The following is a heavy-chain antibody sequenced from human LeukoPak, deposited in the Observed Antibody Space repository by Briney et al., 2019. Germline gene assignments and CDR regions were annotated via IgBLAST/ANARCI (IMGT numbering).Heavy chain of an antibody. D-gene: IGHD5-18*01. V-gene: IGHV5-51*01. CDR2: IYPGDSDT. Sequence: GESLKISCKGSGYSFTSYWIGWVRQMPGKGLEWMGIIYPGDSDTRYSPSFQGQVTISADKSISTAYLQWSSLKASDTAMYYCARLGSIQLWSGAYYYYYMDVWGKGTTVTISS. J-gene: IGHJ6*03. CDR3: ARLGSIQLWSGAYYYYYMDV. CDR1: GYSFTSYW.